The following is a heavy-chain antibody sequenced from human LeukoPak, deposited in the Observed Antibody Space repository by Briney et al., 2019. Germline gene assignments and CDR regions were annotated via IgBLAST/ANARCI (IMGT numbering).Heavy chain of an antibody. J-gene: IGHJ4*02. D-gene: IGHD6-19*01. CDR2: LSGSGGST. CDR3: ARSPVAGPPNYFDY. CDR1: GFTFSFYT. V-gene: IGHV3-23*01. Sequence: GGSLRLSCAAFGFTFSFYTMSWVRQAPGKGLEWVSGLSGSGGSTYYSDSVKGRFTISRDNSKNTLYLQIDFLTAEDTAVYYCARSPVAGPPNYFDYLGQGTLVTVSS.